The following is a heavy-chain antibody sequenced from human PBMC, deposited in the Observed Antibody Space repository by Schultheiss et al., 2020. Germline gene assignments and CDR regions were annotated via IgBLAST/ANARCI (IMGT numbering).Heavy chain of an antibody. D-gene: IGHD1-1*01. J-gene: IGHJ5*02. CDR2: IYYSGST. CDR3: AREETGTFNWFDP. Sequence: SETMSLTCTVSGGSISSSSYYWGWIRQPPGKGLEWIGSIYYSGSTYYNPSLKSRVTISVDTSKNQFSLKLSSVTAADTAVYYCAREETGTFNWFDPWGQGTLVTGS. CDR1: GGSISSSSYY. V-gene: IGHV4-39*01.